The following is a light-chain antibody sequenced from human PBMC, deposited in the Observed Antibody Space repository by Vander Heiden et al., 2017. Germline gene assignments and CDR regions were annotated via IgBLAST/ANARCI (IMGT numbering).Light chain of an antibody. V-gene: IGLV2-14*01. CDR1: SSDIGDHDH. J-gene: IGLJ1*01. CDR2: EGS. Sequence: QSALTQPASVSGSPGQSITISCTGTSSDIGDHDHVSWYQQHPGKVPKVIIYEGSKRPSGVSNRFSGSKSGNTASLTISGLQAEDDADYYCCSYTRSSTLVFGTGTKVTAL. CDR3: CSYTRSSTLV.